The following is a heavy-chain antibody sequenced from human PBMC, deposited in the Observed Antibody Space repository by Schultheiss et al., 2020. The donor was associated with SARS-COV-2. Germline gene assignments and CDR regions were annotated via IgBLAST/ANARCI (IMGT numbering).Heavy chain of an antibody. V-gene: IGHV4-38-2*01. J-gene: IGHJ5*02. D-gene: IGHD6-13*01. CDR2: IYHSGST. Sequence: GSLRLSCAVSGGSISSGYYWGWIRQPPGKGLEWIASIYHSGSTYYNPSLKSRVTISVDTSKNQFSLKLSSVTAADTAVYYCAREVSSSWSRFGYNWFDPWGQGTLVTVSS. CDR3: AREVSSSWSRFGYNWFDP. CDR1: GGSISSGYY.